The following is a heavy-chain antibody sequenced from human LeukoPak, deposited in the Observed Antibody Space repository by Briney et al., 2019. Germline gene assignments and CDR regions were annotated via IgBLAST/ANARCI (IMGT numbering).Heavy chain of an antibody. CDR3: VVVEMSTPTPKYFDY. CDR2: ISGTGSAK. V-gene: IGHV3-48*03. Sequence: PGGSLRLSCAASGFAFSNFEMNWVRQAPGKGLEWISYISGTGSAKHYADSVKGRFTISRDNAKNSLSLQMNSLRAEDTAVYYCVVVEMSTPTPKYFDYWGQGTLVTVSS. D-gene: IGHD5-24*01. CDR1: GFAFSNFE. J-gene: IGHJ4*02.